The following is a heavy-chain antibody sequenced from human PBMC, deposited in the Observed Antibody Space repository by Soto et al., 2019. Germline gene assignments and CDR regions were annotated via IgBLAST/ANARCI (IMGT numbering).Heavy chain of an antibody. J-gene: IGHJ5*02. Sequence: QLQLQESGPGLVKPSETLSLTCSVSGGSIDSSNFYSAWVRQPPGEGVEWIGSTYYRANTYYNSSLKRRVTISVDPSKNRFSLRLNSVAAADTAVDSCARNGAWGPLDAWGQGTLVTVSS. CDR3: ARNGAWGPLDA. V-gene: IGHV4-39*01. CDR2: TYYRANT. CDR1: GGSIDSSNFY. D-gene: IGHD7-27*01.